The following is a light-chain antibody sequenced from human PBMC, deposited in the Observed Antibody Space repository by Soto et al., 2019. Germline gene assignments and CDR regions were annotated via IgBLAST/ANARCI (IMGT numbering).Light chain of an antibody. CDR2: GSS. CDR3: QYYGDSPPMFI. V-gene: IGKV3-20*01. CDR1: HMVIRNY. J-gene: IGKJ2*01. Sequence: EIVLTQSPATLSLSPGEGATLSCRASHMVIRNYLAWYQQKPGQAPRLLIHGSSYRATGIPARFRGSGSGTEFTLTISRLEPEDFAVYFCQYYGDSPPMFIFGQGTKLEI.